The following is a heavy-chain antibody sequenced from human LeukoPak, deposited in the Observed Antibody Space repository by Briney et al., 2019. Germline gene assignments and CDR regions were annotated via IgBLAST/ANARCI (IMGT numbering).Heavy chain of an antibody. CDR2: VCGSGSSK. D-gene: IGHD6-19*01. Sequence: GGSLNLSCAASGFTFNFYSMHWVRQAPGKGLEWLSAVCGSGSSKYYTDSVKGRFTISRDNSKNMLYLQMNSLRAEDAAVYYCAKGKTVGGLGNWYDPWGQGTLVTVSS. V-gene: IGHV3-23*01. CDR1: GFTFNFYS. J-gene: IGHJ5*02. CDR3: AKGKTVGGLGNWYDP.